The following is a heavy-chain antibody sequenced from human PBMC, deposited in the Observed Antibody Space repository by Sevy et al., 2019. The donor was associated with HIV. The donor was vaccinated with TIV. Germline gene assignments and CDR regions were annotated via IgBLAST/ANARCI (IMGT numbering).Heavy chain of an antibody. J-gene: IGHJ4*02. CDR3: TRGLATADTPEYYFDY. CDR2: ITRNSYEAYGGTT. D-gene: IGHD5-12*01. Sequence: GGSLRLSCTTSGFTFDDYAMSWFRQPPGKGLEWVAFITRNSYEAYGGTTDYAASVKGRFIISRDDSKSIAYLQMNSLKTEDTAFYYWTRGLATADTPEYYFDYWGQGTLVTVSS. V-gene: IGHV3-49*03. CDR1: GFTFDDYA.